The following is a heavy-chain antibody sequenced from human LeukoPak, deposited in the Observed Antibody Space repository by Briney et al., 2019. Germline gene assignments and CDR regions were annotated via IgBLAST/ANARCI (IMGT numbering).Heavy chain of an antibody. D-gene: IGHD2-8*01. CDR3: ARHVLVRGPRGFEY. CDR2: IYVSETT. V-gene: IGHV4-4*02. J-gene: IGHJ4*02. Sequence: SETLSLTCGVSGGYINSGHWWSWVRPTPGKGLEWIGEIYVSETTNYNPSLQSRVTISMDKSNNHMSLRLNTLTPADTAVYYCARHVLVRGPRGFEYWGQEPLDTVSS. CDR1: GGYINSGHW.